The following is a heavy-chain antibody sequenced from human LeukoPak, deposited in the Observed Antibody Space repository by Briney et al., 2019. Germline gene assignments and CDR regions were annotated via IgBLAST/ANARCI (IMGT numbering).Heavy chain of an antibody. CDR1: GYTFTGYY. Sequence: GASVKVSCKASGYTFTGYYMHWVRQAPGQGLEWMGWINPNSGGTNYAQKFQGRVTMTRDTSISTAYMELSRLRSDDTAVYYCAREEVATYYYGSGKPSYYYYMDVWGKGTTVTISS. V-gene: IGHV1-2*02. D-gene: IGHD3-10*01. CDR3: AREEVATYYYGSGKPSYYYYMDV. J-gene: IGHJ6*03. CDR2: INPNSGGT.